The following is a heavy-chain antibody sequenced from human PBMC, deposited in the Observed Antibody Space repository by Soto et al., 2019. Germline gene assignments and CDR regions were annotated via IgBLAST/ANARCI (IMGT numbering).Heavy chain of an antibody. CDR3: ARDLWGYCGADCYPLDV. J-gene: IGHJ6*02. CDR2: MYNTGST. CDR1: GGSISRYY. V-gene: IGHV4-59*01. D-gene: IGHD2-21*02. Sequence: SETLSLTCTVSGGSISRYYWSWIRQPPGKGLEWIGYMYNTGSTIYNPSLKSRVTTSVDTSKNQFSLKLNSVTAADTAVYYCARDLWGYCGADCYPLDVWGQGTTVTVS.